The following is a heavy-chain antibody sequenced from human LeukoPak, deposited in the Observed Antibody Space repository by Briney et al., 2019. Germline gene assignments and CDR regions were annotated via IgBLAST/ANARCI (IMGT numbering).Heavy chain of an antibody. Sequence: PGGFLRLSCAASGFTFSSYAMHWVRQAPGKGLEWVAVISYDGSNKYYADSVKGRFTISRDNSKNTLYLQMNSLRAEDTAVYYCARPTITMVRGVITPSFGYWGQGTLVTVSS. CDR1: GFTFSSYA. CDR3: ARPTITMVRGVITPSFGY. J-gene: IGHJ4*02. CDR2: ISYDGSNK. D-gene: IGHD3-10*01. V-gene: IGHV3-30-3*01.